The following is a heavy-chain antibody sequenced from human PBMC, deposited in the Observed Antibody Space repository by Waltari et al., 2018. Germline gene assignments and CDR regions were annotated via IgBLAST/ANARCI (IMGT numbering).Heavy chain of an antibody. CDR1: GYTFTSYD. CDR3: ARGYPFSFYGSGTYYNVYDY. Sequence: QVQLVQSGAEVKKPGASVKVSCRASGYTFTSYDSNWVRQATGQGLECMGWMNPNSGNTDYAQKFQGRVTMTRNTSISTAYMELSSLRSEDTAVYYCARGYPFSFYGSGTYYNVYDYWGQGTLVTVSS. V-gene: IGHV1-8*01. D-gene: IGHD3-10*01. J-gene: IGHJ4*02. CDR2: MNPNSGNT.